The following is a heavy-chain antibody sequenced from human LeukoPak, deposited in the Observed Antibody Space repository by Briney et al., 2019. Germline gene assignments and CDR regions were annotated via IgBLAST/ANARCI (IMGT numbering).Heavy chain of an antibody. D-gene: IGHD1-1*01. V-gene: IGHV4-59*01. CDR1: GGSISSYY. Sequence: SETLSLTCTVSGGSISSYYWSWIRQPPGKGLEWIGYIYYSGSTNYNPTLKSRVTISVDTSKNQFSLKLSSVTAADTAVYYCARDYNWNVGFDYWGQGTLVTVSS. J-gene: IGHJ4*02. CDR3: ARDYNWNVGFDY. CDR2: IYYSGST.